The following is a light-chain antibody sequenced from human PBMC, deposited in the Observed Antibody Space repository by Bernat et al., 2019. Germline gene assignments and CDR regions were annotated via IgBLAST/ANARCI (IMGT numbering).Light chain of an antibody. CDR1: SSNIGAGHA. V-gene: IGLV1-40*01. CDR3: PAYDNTLTGWV. J-gene: IGLJ3*02. CDR2: GNS. Sequence: QSVLTQPPSVSGAPGQRVAISCTGSSSNIGAGHAVHLYQQFPGTAPKLLIYGNSNRPSGVPDRFSASNSGTSASLAITGLQAEDEADYYCPAYDNTLTGWVFGGGTKVTVL.